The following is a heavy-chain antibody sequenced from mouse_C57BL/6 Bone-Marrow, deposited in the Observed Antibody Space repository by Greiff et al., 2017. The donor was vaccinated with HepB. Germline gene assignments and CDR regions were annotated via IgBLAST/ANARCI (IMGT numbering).Heavy chain of an antibody. Sequence: EVKLMESGPGLVKPSQSLSLTCSVTGYSITSGYYWNWIRQFPGNKLEWMGYISYDGSNNYNPSLKNRISITRDTSKNQFFLKLNSVTTEDTATYDCAREGDYWGQGTTLTVSS. J-gene: IGHJ2*01. V-gene: IGHV3-6*01. CDR2: ISYDGSN. CDR3: AREGDY. CDR1: GYSITSGYY.